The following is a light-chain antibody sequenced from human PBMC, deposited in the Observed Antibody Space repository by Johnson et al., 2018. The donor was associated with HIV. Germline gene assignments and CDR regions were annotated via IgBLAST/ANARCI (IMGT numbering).Light chain of an antibody. CDR3: GTWDSSLGVYV. J-gene: IGLJ1*01. CDR2: ENN. Sequence: QSVLTQPPSVSAAPGQNVNISCSGGSSNIGTNYVSWYQQFPGTAPKLLIYENNKRPSGIHDRFSDSKSGTSATRAITGRRTVDEADYYCGTWDSSLGVYVFGTGTKVTVL. CDR1: SSNIGTNY. V-gene: IGLV1-51*02.